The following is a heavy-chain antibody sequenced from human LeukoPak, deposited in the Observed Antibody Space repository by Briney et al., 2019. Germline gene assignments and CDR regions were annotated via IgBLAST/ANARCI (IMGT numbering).Heavy chain of an antibody. CDR3: AKGRITMVRGVIILDYYYGMDV. V-gene: IGHV3-30*18. Sequence: GRSLRLSCAASGFTFSSYGMHWVRQAPGKGLEWVALISYDGSNEYYADSVKGRFTISRDNSKNTLYLQMNSLRAEDTAVYYCAKGRITMVRGVIILDYYYGMDVWGQGTTVTVSS. CDR1: GFTFSSYG. CDR2: ISYDGSNE. J-gene: IGHJ6*02. D-gene: IGHD3-10*01.